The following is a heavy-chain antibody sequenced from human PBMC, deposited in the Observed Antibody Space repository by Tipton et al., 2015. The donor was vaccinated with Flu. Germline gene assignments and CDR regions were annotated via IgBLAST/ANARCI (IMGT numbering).Heavy chain of an antibody. CDR3: ARDPGAYYDIMTGHRSGHIFDI. V-gene: IGHV4-31*03. J-gene: IGHJ3*02. CDR1: GVSVSPGGYH. CDR2: IYFSDT. Sequence: TLSLTCSVSGVSVSPGGYHWTWMRQFPGKGLEWIGSIYFSDTFYNPSLKTRVTISVDTSKNQFSLKLTSMTAADAAVYYCARDPGAYYDIMTGHRSGHIFDIWGHGTVVTVSS. D-gene: IGHD3-9*01.